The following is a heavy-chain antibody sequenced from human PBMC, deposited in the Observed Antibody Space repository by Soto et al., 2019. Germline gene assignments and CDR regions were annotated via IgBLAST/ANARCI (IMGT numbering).Heavy chain of an antibody. CDR1: GGSISSYY. CDR2: IYYSGST. V-gene: IGHV4-59*01. D-gene: IGHD3-10*01. Sequence: QVQLQELGPGLVKPSETLSLTCTVSGGSISSYYWSWIRQPPGKGLEWIGYIYYSGSTNYNPSLKSRVTISVDTSKNQFSLKLSSVTAADTAVYYCARVNYYGSGSYPFDYWGQGTLVTVSS. J-gene: IGHJ4*02. CDR3: ARVNYYGSGSYPFDY.